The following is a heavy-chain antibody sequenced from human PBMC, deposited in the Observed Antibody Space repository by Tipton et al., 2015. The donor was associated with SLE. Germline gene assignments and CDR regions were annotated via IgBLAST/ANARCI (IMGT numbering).Heavy chain of an antibody. J-gene: IGHJ4*02. V-gene: IGHV3-13*04. CDR3: AKSGGIDDFWSGYWGTYYFDY. Sequence: SLRLSCAASGFTFSSYDMHWVRQATGKGLEWVSAIGTAGDTYYPGSVKGRFTISRENAKNTLYLQMNSLRAEDTAVYYCAKSGGIDDFWSGYWGTYYFDYWGQGTLVTVSS. CDR1: GFTFSSYD. CDR2: IGTAGDT. D-gene: IGHD3-3*01.